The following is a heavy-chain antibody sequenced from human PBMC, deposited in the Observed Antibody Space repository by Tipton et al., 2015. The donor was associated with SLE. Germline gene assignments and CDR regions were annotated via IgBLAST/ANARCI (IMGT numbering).Heavy chain of an antibody. J-gene: IGHJ4*02. CDR2: IYYSGSS. Sequence: TLSLTCTVSGGSISSYYWSWIRQPPGKGLEWIGYIYYSGSSNYNPSLKSRVSISADPSRWQFSLRLTSVTAADTAVYYYSSSGYFADQDGYTCFDYWGPGALVTVSS. D-gene: IGHD3-16*01. CDR3: SSSGYFADQDGYTCFDY. CDR1: GGSISSYY. V-gene: IGHV4-59*08.